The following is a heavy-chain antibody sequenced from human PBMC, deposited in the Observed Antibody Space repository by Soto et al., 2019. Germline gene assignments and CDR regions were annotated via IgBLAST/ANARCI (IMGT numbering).Heavy chain of an antibody. CDR2: ISSTTNYI. J-gene: IGHJ4*02. CDR3: ARESEDLTSNFDY. V-gene: IGHV3-21*06. Sequence: VGSVRLSCAASGFTFTRYSMNWVRQAPGKGLEWVSSISSTTNYIYYGDSMKGRFTISRDNAKNSLYLEMNSLRAEDTAVYYCARESEDLTSNFDYWGQGTLVTVSS. CDR1: GFTFTRYS.